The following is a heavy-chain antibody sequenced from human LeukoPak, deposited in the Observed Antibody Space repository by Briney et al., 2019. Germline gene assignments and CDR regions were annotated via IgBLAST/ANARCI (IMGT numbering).Heavy chain of an antibody. V-gene: IGHV4-39*07. J-gene: IGHJ4*02. CDR2: IYYSGST. Sequence: SETLSLTCTVSGGSISSSSYYWGWIRQPPGKGLEWIGSIYYSGSTYYNPSLKSRVTISVDTSKNQFSLKLSSVTAADTAVYYCASTCSSTSCLGDYFDYRGQGTLVTVSS. CDR1: GGSISSSSYY. D-gene: IGHD2-2*01. CDR3: ASTCSSTSCLGDYFDY.